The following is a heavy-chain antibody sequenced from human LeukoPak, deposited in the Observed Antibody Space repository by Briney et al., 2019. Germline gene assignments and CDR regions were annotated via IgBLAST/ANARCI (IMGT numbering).Heavy chain of an antibody. J-gene: IGHJ4*02. CDR1: GGSFSGYH. CDR2: INHSGST. V-gene: IGHV4-34*01. CDR3: ARGRRGNSGSYHY. D-gene: IGHD3-10*01. Sequence: SETLSLTCAVYGGSFSGYHWSWIRQPPGKGLEWIGEINHSGSTNYNPSLKSRVTISVDTSKNQFSLKLSSVTAADTAVYYCARGRRGNSGSYHYWGQGTLVTVSS.